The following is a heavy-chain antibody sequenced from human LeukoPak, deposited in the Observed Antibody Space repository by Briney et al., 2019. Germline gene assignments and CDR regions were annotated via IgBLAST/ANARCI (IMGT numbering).Heavy chain of an antibody. CDR2: IYYSGST. CDR3: ARDRDFWSGYFDY. D-gene: IGHD3-3*01. J-gene: IGHJ4*02. Sequence: SETLSLTCTVSGDSVSNDKYYWGWIRQPPGKGLEWIGSIYYSGSTYYNPSLKSRVTISVDTSKNQFSLKLSSVTAADTAVYYCARDRDFWSGYFDYWGQGTLVTVSS. CDR1: GDSVSNDKYY. V-gene: IGHV4-39*07.